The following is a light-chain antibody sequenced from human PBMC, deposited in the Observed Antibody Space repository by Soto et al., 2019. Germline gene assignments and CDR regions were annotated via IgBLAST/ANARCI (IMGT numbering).Light chain of an antibody. CDR1: NSDVGAYNY. J-gene: IGLJ1*01. V-gene: IGLV2-14*01. CDR3: SSYTTSDTYV. Sequence: QSALTQPASVSGSPGQSIATSCTGTNSDVGAYNYVSWYQQHPGKAPQLMIYDVSNRPSGVSDRFSGSKSGNTASLTISGLQADDEADYYCSSYTTSDTYVFGSGTKVTVL. CDR2: DVS.